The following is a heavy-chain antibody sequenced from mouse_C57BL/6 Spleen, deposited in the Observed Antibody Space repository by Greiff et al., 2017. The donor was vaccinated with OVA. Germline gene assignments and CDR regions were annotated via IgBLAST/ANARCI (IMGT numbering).Heavy chain of an antibody. CDR2: IYPGSGST. J-gene: IGHJ3*01. V-gene: IGHV1-55*01. D-gene: IGHD2-2*01. CDR1: GYTFTSYW. Sequence: QVQLQQPGAELVKPGASVKMSCKASGYTFTSYWITWVKQRPGQGLEWIGDIYPGSGSTNYNEKFKSKATLTVDTASSTAYMQLRSLTSEDSAVYYCAREGGYDWAYWGQGTLVTVSA. CDR3: AREGGYDWAY.